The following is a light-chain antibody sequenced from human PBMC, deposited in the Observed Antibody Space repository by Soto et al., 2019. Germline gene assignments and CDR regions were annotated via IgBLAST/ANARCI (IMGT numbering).Light chain of an antibody. CDR2: DAY. J-gene: IGKJ5*01. V-gene: IGKV1-33*01. CDR1: QDINKN. CDR3: KQYESLPLT. Sequence: DIQMTQSPSSLSASVGDRVTISCQASQDINKNLIWYQQKPGQAHKLLIYDAYDLETGVQSRFSGSGSGTGFTFTIRSLQPEDFATYYCKQYESLPLTFGQGTRLEIK.